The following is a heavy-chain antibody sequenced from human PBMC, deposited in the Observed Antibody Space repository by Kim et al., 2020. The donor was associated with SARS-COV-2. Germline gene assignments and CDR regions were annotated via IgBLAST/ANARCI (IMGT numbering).Heavy chain of an antibody. Sequence: SETLSHTCTVSGASISSYYWNWIRQPPGRGLEWIGYIYHSGSADYNPSLKSRVTMSIDMSNNKFSLGLRSVAAADAAVYYCASDTVRGGTDVWGQGTTVTVSS. J-gene: IGHJ6*02. CDR2: IYHSGSA. V-gene: IGHV4-59*13. CDR3: ASDTVRGGTDV. CDR1: GASISSYY. D-gene: IGHD3-10*01.